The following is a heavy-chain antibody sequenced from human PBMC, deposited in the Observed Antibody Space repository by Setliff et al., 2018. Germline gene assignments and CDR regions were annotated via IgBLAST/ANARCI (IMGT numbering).Heavy chain of an antibody. CDR3: ARDAPKVVDKFDL. D-gene: IGHD3-22*01. Sequence: ASVKVSCKASGYTFTSYGISWVRQAPGQGLEWMGWISPYNGNTDYVYNVRDRITMTTDTSTGTAYMELRSLTSDDSAVYYCARDAPKVVDKFDLWGQGTKGTVSS. CDR2: ISPYNGNT. V-gene: IGHV1-18*01. J-gene: IGHJ3*01. CDR1: GYTFTSYG.